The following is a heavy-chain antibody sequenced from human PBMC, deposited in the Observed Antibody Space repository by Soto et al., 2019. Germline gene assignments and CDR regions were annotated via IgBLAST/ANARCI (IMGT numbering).Heavy chain of an antibody. Sequence: GGSLRLSCAASGFTFSSYAMSWVRQAPGKGLEWVSTVSGSGGSTFYADSVKGRFTISRDNSKNTLDLQMNSLRVEDTAVYYCAKTIAAADTTFDYWGQGTLVTVSS. CDR3: AKTIAAADTTFDY. CDR2: VSGSGGST. J-gene: IGHJ4*02. D-gene: IGHD6-13*01. V-gene: IGHV3-23*01. CDR1: GFTFSSYA.